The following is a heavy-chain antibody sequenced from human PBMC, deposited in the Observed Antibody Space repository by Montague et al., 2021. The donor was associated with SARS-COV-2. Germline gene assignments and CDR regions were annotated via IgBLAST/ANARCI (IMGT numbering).Heavy chain of an antibody. CDR1: GDSISSYY. D-gene: IGHD2-15*01. Sequence: SETLSLTCTVYGDSISSYYWNWIRQPPGKGLEWIGYIYNSGTTNYNPSVKSRVTISVDTSKNQFSLKLNSVTAADTAVYYCARGGGYGSGGSCYYWFDPWGQGTLVTVSS. CDR2: IYNSGTT. J-gene: IGHJ5*02. CDR3: ARGGGYGSGGSCYYWFDP. V-gene: IGHV4-59*01.